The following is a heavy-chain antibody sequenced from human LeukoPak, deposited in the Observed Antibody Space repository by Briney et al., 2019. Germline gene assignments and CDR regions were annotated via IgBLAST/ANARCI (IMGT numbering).Heavy chain of an antibody. CDR3: ARQRSTDYYYYYMDV. D-gene: IGHD5-24*01. J-gene: IGHJ6*03. CDR2: INHSGST. Sequence: KPSETLSLTCAVYGGSFSGYYWSWIRQPPGKGLEWIGEINHSGSTNYNPSLKSRVTISVDTSKNQFSLKLSSVTAADTAVYYCARQRSTDYYYYYMDVWGKGTTVTVSS. V-gene: IGHV4-34*01. CDR1: GGSFSGYY.